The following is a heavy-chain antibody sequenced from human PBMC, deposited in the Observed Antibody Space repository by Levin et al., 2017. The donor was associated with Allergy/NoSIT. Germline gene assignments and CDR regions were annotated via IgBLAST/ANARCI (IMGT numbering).Heavy chain of an antibody. V-gene: IGHV3-23*01. CDR3: AKDPPYCGGEPDTCIDY. CDR1: GFTFSSYA. CDR2: ISGSGGST. D-gene: IGHD2-21*01. J-gene: IGHJ4*02. Sequence: GGSLRLSCAASGFTFSSYAMSWVRQAPGKGLEWVSAISGSGGSTYYADSVKGRFTISRDNSKNTLYLQMNSLRAEDTAVYYCAKDPPYCGGEPDTCIDYWGQGTLVTVSS.